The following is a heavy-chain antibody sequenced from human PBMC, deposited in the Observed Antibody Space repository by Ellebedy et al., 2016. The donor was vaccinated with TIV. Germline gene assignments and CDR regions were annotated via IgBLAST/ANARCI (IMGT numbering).Heavy chain of an antibody. V-gene: IGHV1-69*13. CDR2: IIPIFGTA. CDR3: ALEEDIVVVVAATRGYYYYYGMDV. Sequence: SVKVSCXASGGTFSSYAISWVRQAPGQGLEWMGGIIPIFGTANYAQKFQGRVTITADESTSTAYMELSSLRSEDTAVYYCALEEDIVVVVAATRGYYYYYGMDVWGQGTTVTVSS. CDR1: GGTFSSYA. D-gene: IGHD2-15*01. J-gene: IGHJ6*02.